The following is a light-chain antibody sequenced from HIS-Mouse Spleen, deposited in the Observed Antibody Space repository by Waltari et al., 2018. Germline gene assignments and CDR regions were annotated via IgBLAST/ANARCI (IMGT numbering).Light chain of an antibody. J-gene: IGLJ2*01. CDR3: YSTDSSGNHRV. Sequence: SYELTQPPSVSVSPGQTARITCPGDALPNNNVYLYPQKSDQAPVLVIYEDSKRPSGIPERFSGSSSGTMATLTISGAQVEDEADYYCYSTDSSGNHRVFGGGTKLTVL. V-gene: IGLV3-10*01. CDR1: ALPNNN. CDR2: EDS.